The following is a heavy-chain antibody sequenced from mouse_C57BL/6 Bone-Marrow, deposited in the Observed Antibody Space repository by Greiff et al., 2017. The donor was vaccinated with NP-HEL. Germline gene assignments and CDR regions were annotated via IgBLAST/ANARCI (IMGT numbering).Heavy chain of an antibody. Sequence: VQLKESGEGLVKPGGSLKLSCAASGFTFSSYAMSWVRQTPEKRLEWVAYISSGGDYIYYADTVKGRFTISRDNARNTLYLQMSSLKSEDTAMYYCTRDHGSSYWYFDVWGTGTTVTVSS. V-gene: IGHV5-9-1*02. CDR2: ISSGGDYI. CDR1: GFTFSSYA. CDR3: TRDHGSSYWYFDV. D-gene: IGHD1-1*01. J-gene: IGHJ1*03.